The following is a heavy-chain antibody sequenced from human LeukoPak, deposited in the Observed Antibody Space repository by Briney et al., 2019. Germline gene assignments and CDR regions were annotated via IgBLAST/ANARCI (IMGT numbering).Heavy chain of an antibody. CDR1: GGSISSYY. CDR2: IYTSGST. V-gene: IGHV4-4*07. D-gene: IGHD3-22*01. J-gene: IGHJ4*02. CDR3: ARGMDSSGYYALDY. Sequence: SETLSLTCTVSGGSISSYYWSWIRQPAGKGLEWIGRIYTSGSTNYNPSIKSRVTMSVDTTKNQFSLKLSCVTAADTAVYYCARGMDSSGYYALDYWGQGTLVTVSS.